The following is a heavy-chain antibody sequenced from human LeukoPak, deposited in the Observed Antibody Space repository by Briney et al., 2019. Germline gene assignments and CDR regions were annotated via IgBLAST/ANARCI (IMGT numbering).Heavy chain of an antibody. CDR3: ARGGSYYYDSSGYYYDY. V-gene: IGHV3-30*03. J-gene: IGHJ4*02. Sequence: GGSLRLSCVASGFTFSTYGMHWVRQAPGKGLEWVAVISDDGSKKYYVDSVKGRFSISRDNSKNTLYLQMNGLRAEDTAVYYCARGGSYYYDSSGYYYDYWGQGTLVTVSS. CDR2: ISDDGSKK. CDR1: GFTFSTYG. D-gene: IGHD3-22*01.